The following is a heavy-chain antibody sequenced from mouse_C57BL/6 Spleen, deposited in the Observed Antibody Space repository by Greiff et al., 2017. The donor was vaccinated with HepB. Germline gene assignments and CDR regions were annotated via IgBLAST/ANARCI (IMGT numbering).Heavy chain of an antibody. D-gene: IGHD2-4*01. V-gene: IGHV1-66*01. CDR3: ARENDYDWFAY. CDR1: GYSFTSYY. J-gene: IGHJ3*01. CDR2: IYPGSGNT. Sequence: QVQLQQSGPELVKPGASVKISCKASGYSFTSYYIHWVKQRPGQGLEWIGWIYPGSGNTKYNEKFKGKATLTADTSSSTAYMQLSSLTSEDSAVYYCARENDYDWFAYWGQGTLVTVSA.